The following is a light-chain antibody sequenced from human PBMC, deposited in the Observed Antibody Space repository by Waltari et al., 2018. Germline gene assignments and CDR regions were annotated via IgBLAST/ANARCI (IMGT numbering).Light chain of an antibody. CDR3: LVWHSTIDHQGV. Sequence: SYVVTQSPSVSVAPGETARITCGGDNIGSKSVHWYQQRPGQAPALVISYEGVRPSGIPERFSGSNSGNTATLTISWVEAEDEADYYCLVWHSTIDHQGVFGGGTKLTVL. CDR2: YEG. CDR1: NIGSKS. V-gene: IGLV3-21*04. J-gene: IGLJ2*01.